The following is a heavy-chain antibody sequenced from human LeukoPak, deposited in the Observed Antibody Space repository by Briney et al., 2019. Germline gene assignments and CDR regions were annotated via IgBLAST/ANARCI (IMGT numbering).Heavy chain of an antibody. V-gene: IGHV3-74*01. CDR2: INSDGSST. CDR3: ARAGYDFFDY. CDR1: GFTFSSYW. J-gene: IGHJ4*02. Sequence: GGSLRLSCAASGFTFSSYWMHWVRQAPGKGLVWVSRINSDGSSTIYADSVKGRFTISRDNTMNTLYLQMNSLRAEDTAVYYCARAGYDFFDYWGQGTLVTVSS. D-gene: IGHD5-12*01.